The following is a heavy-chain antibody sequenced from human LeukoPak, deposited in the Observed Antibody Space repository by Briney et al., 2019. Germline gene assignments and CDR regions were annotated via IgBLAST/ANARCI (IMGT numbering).Heavy chain of an antibody. Sequence: ASVKVSCKASGYTFTSYGISWVRQAPGQGLEWMGWISAYNGNTNYAQKFQGRVTITRDTSASTDDMELSSLRSEDTAVYYCARGTGSGSYLIDYWGQGTLVTVSS. D-gene: IGHD1-26*01. V-gene: IGHV1-18*01. CDR2: ISAYNGNT. J-gene: IGHJ4*02. CDR1: GYTFTSYG. CDR3: ARGTGSGSYLIDY.